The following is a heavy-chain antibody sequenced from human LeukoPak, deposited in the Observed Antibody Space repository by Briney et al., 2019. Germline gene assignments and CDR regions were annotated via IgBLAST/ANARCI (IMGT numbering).Heavy chain of an antibody. V-gene: IGHV3-7*01. Sequence: PGGSLRLSCPASGFTFRTYEMNWVRQAPGKGLEWVANIKQDGSEKHYVDSVKGRFTISRDNAENSLFLQMNNLRAEDTAIYYCVNYDTTTGQSDYWGQGTLVTVSS. CDR1: GFTFRTYE. D-gene: IGHD1-26*01. CDR3: VNYDTTTGQSDY. J-gene: IGHJ4*02. CDR2: IKQDGSEK.